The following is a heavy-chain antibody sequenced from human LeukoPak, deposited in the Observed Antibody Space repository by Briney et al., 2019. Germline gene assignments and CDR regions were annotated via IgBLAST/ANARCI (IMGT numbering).Heavy chain of an antibody. J-gene: IGHJ4*02. D-gene: IGHD4-17*01. CDR2: INPYDGNT. CDR3: ARCFDYGDFFDF. Sequence: GASVNVSCKASGHTFASYGITWVRQAPGQGIEWMGWINPYDGNTNYAQNLQDRVTMTVDTSTTTAYMEVRSLRSDDTAVYYCARCFDYGDFFDFWGQGTLVTVSS. CDR1: GHTFASYG. V-gene: IGHV1-18*01.